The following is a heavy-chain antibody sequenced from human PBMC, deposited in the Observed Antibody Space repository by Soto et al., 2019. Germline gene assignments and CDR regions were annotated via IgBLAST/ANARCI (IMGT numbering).Heavy chain of an antibody. D-gene: IGHD3-10*01. J-gene: IGHJ4*02. V-gene: IGHV3-73*01. Sequence: GGSLRLSCEASGFTFSGSAMHWVRQASGKGLEWVGRIRSKANSYATAYAASVKGRFSISRDESKNTAYLQMNSLKTEDTAVYYCTSNAPYYMLRKWGRESQFTVSS. CDR3: TSNAPYYMLRK. CDR1: GFTFSGSA. CDR2: IRSKANSYAT.